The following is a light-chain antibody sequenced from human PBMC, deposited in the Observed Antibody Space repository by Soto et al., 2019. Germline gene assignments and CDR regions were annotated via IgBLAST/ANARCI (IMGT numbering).Light chain of an antibody. CDR3: QQYGSSPLFS. J-gene: IGKJ3*01. Sequence: IVLTQSPGILSLSPGERATLSCRASQIVSSSYLAWYQQKPGQAPRLLIYAASTRATGIPDRFSGSGSRTDFTLTISRLEPEDFAVYYCQQYGSSPLFSFGPGTKVDVK. CDR1: QIVSSSY. CDR2: AAS. V-gene: IGKV3-20*01.